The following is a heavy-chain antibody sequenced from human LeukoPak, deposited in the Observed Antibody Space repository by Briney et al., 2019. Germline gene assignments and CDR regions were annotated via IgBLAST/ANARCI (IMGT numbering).Heavy chain of an antibody. CDR1: GYTFSSYG. CDR3: VQASGSKYGPATSDY. Sequence: ASVKVSCKASGYTFSSYGITWVRQAPGQGLEWVGWISAYDGNTKYAEKFQGRVTMTTDTSTSTACMDLRSLRSDDTAVYYCVQASGSKYGPATSDYWGQGTLVIVSS. CDR2: ISAYDGNT. V-gene: IGHV1-18*01. J-gene: IGHJ4*02. D-gene: IGHD1-26*01.